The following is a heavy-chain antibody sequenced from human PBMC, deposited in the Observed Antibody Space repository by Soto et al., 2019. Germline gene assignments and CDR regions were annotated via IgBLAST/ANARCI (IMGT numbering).Heavy chain of an antibody. J-gene: IGHJ4*02. CDR3: ARGVEYSTSSLFDY. V-gene: IGHV3-30*03. CDR1: WFIFTSYG. D-gene: IGHD6-6*01. CDR2: ISYDGGDK. Sequence: GGSLRLSCASSWFIFTSYGIHWVRQAPGKGLEWVAVISYDGGDKNYADSVKGRVTISRDNSKNTVSLQMNSLREDDTAVYYCARGVEYSTSSLFDYWGQGALVTVSS.